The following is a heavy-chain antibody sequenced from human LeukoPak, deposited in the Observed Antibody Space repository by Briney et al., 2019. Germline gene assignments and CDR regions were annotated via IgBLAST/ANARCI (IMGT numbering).Heavy chain of an antibody. J-gene: IGHJ4*02. CDR3: ARASRGYSYGYVVDY. CDR1: GFTFSDHY. Sequence: PGGSLRLSCAASGFTFSDHYMGWIRQAPGKGLEWVSYISSSGSTIYLADSVKGRFSISRDNAKNSLYLQMNSLRAEDTAVYYCARASRGYSYGYVVDYWGQGTLVTVSS. D-gene: IGHD5-18*01. V-gene: IGHV3-11*01. CDR2: ISSSGSTI.